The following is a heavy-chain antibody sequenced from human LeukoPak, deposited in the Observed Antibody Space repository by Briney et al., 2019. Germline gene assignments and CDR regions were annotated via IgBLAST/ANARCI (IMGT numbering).Heavy chain of an antibody. CDR2: ISSSGSTI. J-gene: IGHJ4*02. D-gene: IGHD4-17*01. CDR1: GFTFSSYN. V-gene: IGHV3-48*01. CDR3: ARVGYFGDYVGY. Sequence: GGSLRLSCAGSGFTFSSYNMNWVRRAPGKGLEWVSHISSSGSTIYYADSVKGRFTISRDNAKNSLYLQMNSLRAEDTAVYYCARVGYFGDYVGYWGQGTLVTVSS.